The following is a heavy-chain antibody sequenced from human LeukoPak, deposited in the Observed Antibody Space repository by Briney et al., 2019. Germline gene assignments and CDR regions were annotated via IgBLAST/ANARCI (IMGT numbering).Heavy chain of an antibody. V-gene: IGHV3-30*18. CDR3: AKDHSSGYSDY. J-gene: IGHJ4*02. CDR1: GFTFSNFG. Sequence: PGGSLRLSCAASGFTFSNFGMHWVRQAPGKGLEWVELISYDGTNKYYADSVKGRFTISRDNSKNTLHLQVSSLRAEDTAVYFCAKDHSSGYSDYWGQGTLVTVSS. D-gene: IGHD5-24*01. CDR2: ISYDGTNK.